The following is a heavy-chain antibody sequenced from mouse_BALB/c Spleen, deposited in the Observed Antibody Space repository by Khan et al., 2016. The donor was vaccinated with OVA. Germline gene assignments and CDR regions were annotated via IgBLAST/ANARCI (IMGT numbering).Heavy chain of an antibody. Sequence: QVQLKESGPGLVAPSQSLSITCTVSGFSLTNYGVNWVRQPPGKGLEWLGVIWGEGNNNYPPALKSRLSISKDNSKSQDFLKLNRLQTDDTASYYCAQPREGYPYGIDYWGQGTSVTVSS. D-gene: IGHD2-2*01. J-gene: IGHJ4*01. CDR3: AQPREGYPYGIDY. V-gene: IGHV2-3*01. CDR2: IWGEGNN. CDR1: GFSLTNYG.